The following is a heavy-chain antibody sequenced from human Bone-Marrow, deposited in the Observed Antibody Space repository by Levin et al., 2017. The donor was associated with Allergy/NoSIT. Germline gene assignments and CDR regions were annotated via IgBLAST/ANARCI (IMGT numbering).Heavy chain of an antibody. Sequence: ASVKVSCKASGFTFTSSAVQWVRQARGQRLEWIGWIVVGSGNTNYAQKFQERVTITRDMSTSTAYMELSSLRSEDTAVYYCAAKPPFTNKGAFDIWGQGTMVTVSS. CDR2: IVVGSGNT. V-gene: IGHV1-58*01. CDR3: AAKPPFTNKGAFDI. D-gene: IGHD2-8*01. CDR1: GFTFTSSA. J-gene: IGHJ3*02.